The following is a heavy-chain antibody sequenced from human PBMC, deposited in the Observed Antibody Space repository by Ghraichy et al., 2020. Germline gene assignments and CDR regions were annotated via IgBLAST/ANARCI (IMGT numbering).Heavy chain of an antibody. Sequence: ASVKVSCKASGYTFTAFHVHWVRQATGQGLEWVGRINPDSGTANYAQSFQARVTMTRNTSISTTYMELSLLKSDDTAIYYCARGMDTTLISFFDSWGQGSLVTVSS. V-gene: IGHV1-2*06. J-gene: IGHJ4*02. CDR3: ARGMDTTLISFFDS. CDR2: INPDSGTA. CDR1: GYTFTAFH. D-gene: IGHD5-24*01.